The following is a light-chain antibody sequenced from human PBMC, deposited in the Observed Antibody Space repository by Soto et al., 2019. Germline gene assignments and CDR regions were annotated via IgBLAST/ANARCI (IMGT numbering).Light chain of an antibody. V-gene: IGLV2-14*01. CDR1: SSDVGGYNY. J-gene: IGLJ1*01. CDR2: EVS. Sequence: QSALTQPASVSGSPGQSITISCTGTSSDVGGYNYVSWYQQHPGKAPRLMIYEVSNRPSGVSIRFSGSKSGNTASLTISGLQAEDEADYYCSSYTSSSTLVFGTGTKPTVL. CDR3: SSYTSSSTLV.